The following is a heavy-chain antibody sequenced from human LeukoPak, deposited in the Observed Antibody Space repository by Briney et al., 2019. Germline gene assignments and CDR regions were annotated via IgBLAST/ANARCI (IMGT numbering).Heavy chain of an antibody. CDR2: INHSGST. CDR1: GGSFSGYY. D-gene: IGHD2-15*01. Sequence: PSETLSLTCAVYGGSFSGYYWSWIRQPPGKGLEWIGEINHSGSTNCNPSLKSRVTISVDTSKNQFSLKLSSVTAADTAVYYCARGEKWWSYFDYWGQGTLVTVSS. J-gene: IGHJ4*02. V-gene: IGHV4-34*01. CDR3: ARGEKWWSYFDY.